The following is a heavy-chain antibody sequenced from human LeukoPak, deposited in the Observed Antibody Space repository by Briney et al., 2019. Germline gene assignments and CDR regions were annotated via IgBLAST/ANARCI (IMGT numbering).Heavy chain of an antibody. D-gene: IGHD6-19*01. Sequence: GGSLRLSCTASGFTFGDYAMSWVRQAPGKGLEWVGFIRSNAYGGTTEYAASVKGRFTISRDDSKSSAYLQMNSLKTEDTAVYYCKCTWLECDYWGQGTLVTVFS. CDR2: IRSNAYGGTT. CDR3: KCTWLECDY. J-gene: IGHJ4*02. CDR1: GFTFGDYA. V-gene: IGHV3-49*04.